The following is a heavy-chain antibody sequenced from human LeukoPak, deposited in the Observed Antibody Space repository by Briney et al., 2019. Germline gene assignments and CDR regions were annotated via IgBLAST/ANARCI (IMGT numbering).Heavy chain of an antibody. D-gene: IGHD2-2*01. CDR1: GYTFTSYG. CDR2: INPNSGGT. CDR3: ARGGCSSTSCSIDY. Sequence: GASVKVSCKASGYTFTSYGISWVRQAPGQGLEWMGWINPNSGGTNYAQKFQGRVTMTRDTSISTAYMELSRLRSDDTAVYYCARGGCSSTSCSIDYWGQGTLVTVSS. J-gene: IGHJ4*02. V-gene: IGHV1-2*02.